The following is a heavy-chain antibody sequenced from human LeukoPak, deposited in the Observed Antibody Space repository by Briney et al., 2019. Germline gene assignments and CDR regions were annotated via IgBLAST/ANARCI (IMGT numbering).Heavy chain of an antibody. D-gene: IGHD3-22*01. V-gene: IGHV3-7*05. CDR1: GFIFSNYW. J-gene: IGHJ4*02. Sequence: GGSLRLSCAASGFIFSNYWMSWVRQAPGKELEWVANIKQDGSEKYSVDSVKGRFTISRDNAENSICLQMNSLRAEDTAVYYCARERRHYYDNSSFTVYWGQGTLVTVSS. CDR3: ARERRHYYDNSSFTVY. CDR2: IKQDGSEK.